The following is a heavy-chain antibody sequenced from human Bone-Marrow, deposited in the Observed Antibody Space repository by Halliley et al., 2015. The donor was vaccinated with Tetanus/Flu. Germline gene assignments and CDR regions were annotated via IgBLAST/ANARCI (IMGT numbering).Heavy chain of an antibody. CDR2: NSHGGRS. D-gene: IGHD5-18*01. Sequence: EWIRYNSHGGRSTYSPPLKSRLTISVDASKDQISLNLGSGTAADTAVYFCARVTAPRLIDSWGQGTLVTVAS. V-gene: IGHV4-59*01. J-gene: IGHJ4*02. CDR3: ARVTAPRLIDS.